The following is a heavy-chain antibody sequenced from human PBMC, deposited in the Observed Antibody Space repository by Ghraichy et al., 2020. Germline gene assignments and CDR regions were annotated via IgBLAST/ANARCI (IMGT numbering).Heavy chain of an antibody. V-gene: IGHV1-2*02. Sequence: ASVKVSCKASGYTFTGYYMHWVRQAPGQGLEWMGWINPNSGGTNYAQKFQGRVTMTRDTSISTAYMELSRLRSDDTAVYYCARGRGAVAGNGGSRFDYWGQGTLVTVSS. CDR3: ARGRGAVAGNGGSRFDY. CDR1: GYTFTGYY. J-gene: IGHJ4*02. D-gene: IGHD6-19*01. CDR2: INPNSGGT.